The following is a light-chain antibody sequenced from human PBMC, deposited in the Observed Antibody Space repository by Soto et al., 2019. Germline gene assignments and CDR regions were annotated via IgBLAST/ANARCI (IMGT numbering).Light chain of an antibody. Sequence: EIVLTQSPATLSLSPGEGATLSCRASQTVTTYLAWYQHKPGQAPRLLIYDATNRTTGIPARFSGSGSGTDFTLTISSLEPEDFAVYYCQQRLSWPLTFGGGTKVDIK. V-gene: IGKV3-11*01. CDR1: QTVTTY. J-gene: IGKJ4*01. CDR2: DAT. CDR3: QQRLSWPLT.